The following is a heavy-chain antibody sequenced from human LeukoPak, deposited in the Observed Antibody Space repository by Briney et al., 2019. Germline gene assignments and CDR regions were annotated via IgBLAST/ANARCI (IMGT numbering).Heavy chain of an antibody. J-gene: IGHJ3*02. V-gene: IGHV3-23*01. Sequence: GGSLRLSCSASGFTFSSYAMSWVRQAPGKGLEWVSAISAGGGSTYYADSVKGRFTISRDNSKDTLYLQMNSLRAEDTAVYYCGKAGWLYAFDIWGQGTMVTVSS. D-gene: IGHD6-19*01. CDR1: GFTFSSYA. CDR2: ISAGGGST. CDR3: GKAGWLYAFDI.